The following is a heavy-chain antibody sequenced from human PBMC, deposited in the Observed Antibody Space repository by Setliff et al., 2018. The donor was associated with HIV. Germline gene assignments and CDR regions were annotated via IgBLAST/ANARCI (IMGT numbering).Heavy chain of an antibody. D-gene: IGHD3-3*01. V-gene: IGHV3-7*01. J-gene: IGHJ3*02. Sequence: GGSLRLSCAASGFTFSSNWMSWVRQAPVKGLEWVANIKQDGSEKCYVDSVNGRFTISRDNAKNSLYLQMNSLRAEDTAVYYSARITYYNFGSGYFGGDVAFDIWGQGTMVT. CDR1: GFTFSSNW. CDR3: ARITYYNFGSGYFGGDVAFDI. CDR2: IKQDGSEK.